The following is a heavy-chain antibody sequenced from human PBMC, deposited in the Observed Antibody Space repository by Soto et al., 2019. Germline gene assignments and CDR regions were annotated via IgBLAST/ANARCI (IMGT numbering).Heavy chain of an antibody. J-gene: IGHJ3*02. CDR2: IVVGSGNT. CDR1: GFTFTSSA. CDR3: AAPVLALAFDI. D-gene: IGHD3-3*02. Sequence: SMKVSCKAPGFTFTSSAVQWVRQARGQRLEWIGWIVVGSGNTNYAQKFQERVTITRDMSTSTAYMELSSLRSEDTAVYYCAAPVLALAFDIWGQGTMVTVS. V-gene: IGHV1-58*01.